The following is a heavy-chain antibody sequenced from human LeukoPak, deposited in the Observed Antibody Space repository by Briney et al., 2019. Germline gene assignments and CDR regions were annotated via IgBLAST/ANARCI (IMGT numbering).Heavy chain of an antibody. Sequence: SETLSLTCAVYGGSFSGYYWSWIRQPPGKGLEWIGEINHSGSTNYNPSLKSRVTISVDTSKNQFSLKLSSVTAADTAVYYCAGRFRDGYNFDYWGQGTLVTVSS. J-gene: IGHJ4*02. V-gene: IGHV4-34*01. CDR2: INHSGST. D-gene: IGHD5-24*01. CDR3: AGRFRDGYNFDY. CDR1: GGSFSGYY.